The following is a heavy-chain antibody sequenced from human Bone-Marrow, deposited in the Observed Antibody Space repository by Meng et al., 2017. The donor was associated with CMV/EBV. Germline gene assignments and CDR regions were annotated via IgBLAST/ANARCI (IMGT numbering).Heavy chain of an antibody. CDR3: ASNPPTVTSPYYYYYGMDV. CDR2: IYSGGST. CDR1: GFTVSSNY. V-gene: IGHV3-53*01. D-gene: IGHD4-11*01. J-gene: IGHJ6*02. Sequence: GGSLRLSCAASGFTVSSNYMSWVRQAPGKGLEWVSVIYSGGSTYYADSVKGRFTISRDNSKNTLYLQMNSLRAEDTAVYYCASNPPTVTSPYYYYYGMDVWGQGTTVTVSS.